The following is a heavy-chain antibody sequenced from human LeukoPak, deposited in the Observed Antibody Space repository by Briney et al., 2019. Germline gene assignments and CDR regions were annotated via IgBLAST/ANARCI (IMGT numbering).Heavy chain of an antibody. D-gene: IGHD6-13*01. V-gene: IGHV4-59*01. Sequence: SETLSLTCTVSGGSISTYYWSWIRQPPGKGLEWIGYIYYSGGTNDNPSLKSRVAISIDTSKNRFSLRLSSVTAADAAVYYCARISSTWSQYYFDYWGQGTLVTVSS. CDR2: IYYSGGT. CDR1: GGSISTYY. J-gene: IGHJ4*02. CDR3: ARISSTWSQYYFDY.